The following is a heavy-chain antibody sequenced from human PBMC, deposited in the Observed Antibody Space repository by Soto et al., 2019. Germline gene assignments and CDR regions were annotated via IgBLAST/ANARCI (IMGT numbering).Heavy chain of an antibody. CDR1: GGSISSSTYN. CDR3: ARSPTAVTTPRRDTFDV. D-gene: IGHD4-17*01. J-gene: IGHJ3*01. Sequence: SETLSLTCTVSGGSISSSTYNWGWIRQPPGKRLEWIGNIYYSGSPYYNPSLKSRVTISVDTSRNQLSLKLSSVTAADTAVYYCARSPTAVTTPRRDTFDVWGQGTTVTVSS. V-gene: IGHV4-39*01. CDR2: IYYSGSP.